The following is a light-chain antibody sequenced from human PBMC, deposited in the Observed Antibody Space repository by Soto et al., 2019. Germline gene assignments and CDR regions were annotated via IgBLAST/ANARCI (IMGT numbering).Light chain of an antibody. CDR2: DAS. CDR3: QQFNRYPFT. Sequence: AIQLTQSPSSLSASEGDRVTFTCRASQGISSALAWYQQKPGKAPKLLIYDASSLESGVPSRFSGSGSGTDFTLTISSLQPEDFATYYCQQFNRYPFTFGPGTKVDIK. J-gene: IGKJ3*01. V-gene: IGKV1-13*02. CDR1: QGISSA.